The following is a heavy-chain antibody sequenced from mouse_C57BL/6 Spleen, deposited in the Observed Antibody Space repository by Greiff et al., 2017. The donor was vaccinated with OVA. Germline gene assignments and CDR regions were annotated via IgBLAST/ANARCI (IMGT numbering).Heavy chain of an antibody. J-gene: IGHJ4*01. CDR3: ARRSSSSYAMDY. Sequence: EVKVVESEGGLVQPGSSMKLSCTASGFTFSDYYMAWVRQVPEKGLEWVANINYDGSSTYYLDSLKSRFIISRNNAKNILYLQMSSLKSEDTATYYCARRSSSSYAMDYWGQGTSVTVSS. D-gene: IGHD1-1*01. CDR1: GFTFSDYY. V-gene: IGHV5-16*01. CDR2: INYDGSST.